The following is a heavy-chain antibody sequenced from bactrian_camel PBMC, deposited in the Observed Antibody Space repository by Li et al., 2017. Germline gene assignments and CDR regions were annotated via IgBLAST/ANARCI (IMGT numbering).Heavy chain of an antibody. Sequence: VQLVESGGGTVQAGGSLRLTCTTADRLHDDFCWGWFRQAPGKEREGVATIDSAGDTNYADSVVGRFTVSRDNVKNTLYLQMDSLQPEDTGMYYCAAIAGYTIATMDSVPPEYEYMYWGQGTQVTVS. V-gene: IGHV3S53*01. CDR1: DRLHDDF. CDR2: IDSAGDT. CDR3: AAIAGYTIATMDSVPPEYEYMY. D-gene: IGHD4*01. J-gene: IGHJ4*01.